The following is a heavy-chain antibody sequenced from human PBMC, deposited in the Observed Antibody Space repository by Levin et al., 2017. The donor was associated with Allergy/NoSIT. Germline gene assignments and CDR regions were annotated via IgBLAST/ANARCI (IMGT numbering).Heavy chain of an antibody. CDR2: ISSTGSTI. CDR3: ARQLRNFWSGYNYFDY. J-gene: IGHJ4*02. CDR1: GFTFSSYE. V-gene: IGHV3-48*03. Sequence: PGGSLRLSCAASGFTFSSYEMNWVRRAPGKGLEWVSYISSTGSTIYSADSVQGRFTITRDNAKNSLYLHMNSLRDEDTAIYYCARQLRNFWSGYNYFDYWGQGTLVTVSS. D-gene: IGHD3-3*01.